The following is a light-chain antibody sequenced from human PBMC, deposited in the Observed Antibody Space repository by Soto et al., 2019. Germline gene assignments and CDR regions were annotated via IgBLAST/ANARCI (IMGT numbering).Light chain of an antibody. CDR1: QSISSW. Sequence: DVQMTQSPSTLSASVVDRVTITCLASQSISSWLAWYQQKPGKAPKLLIYKASTLESGVPSNFSGSGSGTEFTLTISSLQPEDFATYYCQQYNSYPWTFGQGTKVDI. CDR3: QQYNSYPWT. V-gene: IGKV1-5*03. CDR2: KAS. J-gene: IGKJ1*01.